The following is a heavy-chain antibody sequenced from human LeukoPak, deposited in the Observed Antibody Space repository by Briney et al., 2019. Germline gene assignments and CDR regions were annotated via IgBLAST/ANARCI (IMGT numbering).Heavy chain of an antibody. Sequence: ASVTVSCKASGFTFSNSAMQWVRQARGQRLEWIGWIVVGSGNTNYAQKFQERVTITRDMSTSTAYMELSSLRSEDTAVYYCAADVIYESDWGQGTLVTVSS. V-gene: IGHV1-58*02. J-gene: IGHJ4*02. CDR2: IVVGSGNT. D-gene: IGHD2/OR15-2a*01. CDR3: AADVIYESD. CDR1: GFTFSNSA.